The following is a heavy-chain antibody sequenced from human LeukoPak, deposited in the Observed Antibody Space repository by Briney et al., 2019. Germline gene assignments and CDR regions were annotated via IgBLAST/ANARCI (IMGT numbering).Heavy chain of an antibody. Sequence: GGSLLLSCAASGFTFSSYWMSWVRQAPGKGLEWVANIKQDGSEKYYVDSVKGRFTISRDNAKNSLYLQMNSLRAEDTAVYYCARDGPAVAGRRGAFDIWGQGTMVTVSS. J-gene: IGHJ3*02. V-gene: IGHV3-7*01. CDR3: ARDGPAVAGRRGAFDI. CDR1: GFTFSSYW. CDR2: IKQDGSEK. D-gene: IGHD6-19*01.